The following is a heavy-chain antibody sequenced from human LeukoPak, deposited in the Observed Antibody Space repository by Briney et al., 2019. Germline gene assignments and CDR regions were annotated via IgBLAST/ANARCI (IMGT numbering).Heavy chain of an antibody. J-gene: IGHJ3*02. CDR3: ARHDHRGGAFDI. Sequence: SETLSLTCTVSGGSISSYYWSWIRQPPGKGLEWIGYIHYSGSTNYNPSLKSRVTISVDTSKNQFSLKLNSVTAADTAVYHCARHDHRGGAFDIWGQGTMVTVSP. D-gene: IGHD1-14*01. CDR1: GGSISSYY. V-gene: IGHV4-59*08. CDR2: IHYSGST.